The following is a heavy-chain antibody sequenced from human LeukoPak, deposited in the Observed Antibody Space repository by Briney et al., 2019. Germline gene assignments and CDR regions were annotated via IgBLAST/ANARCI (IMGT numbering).Heavy chain of an antibody. CDR2: IYYSGST. CDR1: GGSISIYY. D-gene: IGHD2-15*01. V-gene: IGHV4-59*08. Sequence: SETLSLTCTVSGGSISIYYWSWIRQPPGKGLEWIGYIYYSGSTNYNPSLKSRVTISVDTSKNQFSPKLSSVTAADTAVYYCASSSAYCSGGSCYFDYWGQGTLVTVSS. CDR3: ASSSAYCSGGSCYFDY. J-gene: IGHJ4*02.